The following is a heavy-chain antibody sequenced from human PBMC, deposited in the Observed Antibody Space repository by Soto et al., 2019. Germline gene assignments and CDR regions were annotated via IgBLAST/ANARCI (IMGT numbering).Heavy chain of an antibody. CDR3: AKSHEFGVVILYYFDY. CDR2: ISGSGGST. Sequence: GGSLRLSCAASGFTFSSYAMSWVRQAPGKGLEWVSAISGSGGSTYYADSVKGRFTISRDNSKNTLYLQMNSLRAEDTAVYYCAKSHEFGVVILYYFDYWGQGTLGTSPQ. V-gene: IGHV3-23*01. D-gene: IGHD3-3*01. CDR1: GFTFSSYA. J-gene: IGHJ4*02.